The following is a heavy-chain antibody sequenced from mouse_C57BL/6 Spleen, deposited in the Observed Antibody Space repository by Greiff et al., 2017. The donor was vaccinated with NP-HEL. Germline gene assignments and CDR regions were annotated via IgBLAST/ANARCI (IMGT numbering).Heavy chain of an antibody. D-gene: IGHD4-1*01. CDR3: ARRSKEGLTVTDYYAMDY. J-gene: IGHJ4*01. Sequence: QVQLQQPGAELVRPGSSVKLSCKASGYTFTSYWMHWVKQRPIQGLEWIGNIDPSDSETHYNQKFKDKATLTVDKSSSTAYMQLSSLTSEDSAVYYCARRSKEGLTVTDYYAMDYWGQGTSVTVSS. CDR1: GYTFTSYW. CDR2: IDPSDSET. V-gene: IGHV1-52*01.